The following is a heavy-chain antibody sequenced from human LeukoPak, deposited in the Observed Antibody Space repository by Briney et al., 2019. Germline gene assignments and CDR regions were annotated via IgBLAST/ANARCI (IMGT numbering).Heavy chain of an antibody. D-gene: IGHD3-10*01. CDR2: ISAYNGNT. J-gene: IGHJ3*02. CDR3: ARVVWFGEPNAFDI. Sequence: ASVKVSCKASGYTFTSYGISWVRQAPGQGLEGMGWISAYNGNTNYAQKLQGRVTMTTDTSTSTAYMELRSLRSDDTAVYYCARVVWFGEPNAFDIWGQGTMVTVSS. V-gene: IGHV1-18*01. CDR1: GYTFTSYG.